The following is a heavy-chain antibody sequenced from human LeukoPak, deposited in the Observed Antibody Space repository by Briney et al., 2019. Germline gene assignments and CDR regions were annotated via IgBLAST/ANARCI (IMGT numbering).Heavy chain of an antibody. CDR2: ISSSSSYI. CDR3: ARPPSITNPYYGMDV. V-gene: IGHV3-21*01. Sequence: GGSLRLSCAASGFTFSSYSMNWVRQAPGKGLEWISSISSSSSYIYYTDSVKGRFTISRDNAKNSLYLQMNSLRAEDTAVYYCARPPSITNPYYGMDVWGQGTTVTVSS. J-gene: IGHJ6*02. CDR1: GFTFSSYS. D-gene: IGHD3-3*01.